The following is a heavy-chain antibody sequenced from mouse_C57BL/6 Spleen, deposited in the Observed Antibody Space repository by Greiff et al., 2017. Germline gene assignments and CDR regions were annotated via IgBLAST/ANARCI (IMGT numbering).Heavy chain of an antibody. D-gene: IGHD2-1*01. Sequence: QVQLQQSGPELVKPGASVTISCKASGYAFSSSWMNWVKPRPGKGLAWIGRIYPGDGDTNYNGKFKGKATLTADKSSSTAYMQLSSLTSEDSAVYFCAREEIYYGNYEDFDYWGQGTTLTVSS. CDR3: AREEIYYGNYEDFDY. J-gene: IGHJ2*01. CDR1: GYAFSSSW. V-gene: IGHV1-82*01. CDR2: IYPGDGDT.